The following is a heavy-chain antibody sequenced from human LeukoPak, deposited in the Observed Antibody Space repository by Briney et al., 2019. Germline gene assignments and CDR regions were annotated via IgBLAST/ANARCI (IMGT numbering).Heavy chain of an antibody. CDR1: GGSISSSSYY. V-gene: IGHV4-39*01. CDR3: ARLSGAIFGVVITLYYFDY. CDR2: IYYSGST. D-gene: IGHD3-3*01. J-gene: IGHJ4*02. Sequence: SETLSLTCTVSGGSISSSSYYWGWIRQPPGKGLKWIGSIYYSGSTYYNPSLKSRVTISVDTSKNQFSLKLSSVTAADTAVYYCARLSGAIFGVVITLYYFDYWGQGTLVTVSS.